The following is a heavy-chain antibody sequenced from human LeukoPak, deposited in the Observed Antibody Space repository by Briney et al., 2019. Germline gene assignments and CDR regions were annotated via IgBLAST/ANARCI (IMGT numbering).Heavy chain of an antibody. CDR2: IYYNGST. D-gene: IGHD5-18*01. CDR3: ARDWDSYGYGWFDP. Sequence: PSETLSLTCTVSGGSISSSSYYWGWIRQPPGKGLEWIGSIYYNGSTYYNPSLKSRVTISVDTSKNQFSLKLSSVTAAGTAVYYCARDWDSYGYGWFDPWGQGTLVTVSS. J-gene: IGHJ5*02. CDR1: GGSISSSSYY. V-gene: IGHV4-39*07.